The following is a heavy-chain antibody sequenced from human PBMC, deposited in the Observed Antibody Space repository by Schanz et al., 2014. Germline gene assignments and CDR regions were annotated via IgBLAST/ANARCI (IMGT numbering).Heavy chain of an antibody. Sequence: EVQLVESGGGLVQPGGSLRLSCAASGFSFSSYTMSWVRQAPGKGLQWVSSISSSSSYISYADSVKGRFTISRDNAKNSLFLQMNSLSAEDTAVYYCAKQHGVIQQVSDYWGQGTLVTVSS. J-gene: IGHJ4*02. D-gene: IGHD3-22*01. CDR1: GFSFSSYT. V-gene: IGHV3-21*04. CDR3: AKQHGVIQQVSDY. CDR2: ISSSSSYI.